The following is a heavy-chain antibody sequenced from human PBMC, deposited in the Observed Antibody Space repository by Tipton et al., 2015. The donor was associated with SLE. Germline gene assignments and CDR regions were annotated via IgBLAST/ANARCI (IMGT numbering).Heavy chain of an antibody. V-gene: IGHV1-18*01. CDR3: ASVLTLGTSLLTVDY. CDR2: ISAYNGNT. Sequence: QSGPEVKKPGSSVKVSCKASGGTFSSSAISWVRQAPGQGLEWMGGISAYNGNTNYAQKLQGRVTMTTDTSTSTAYMELRSLRSDGTAVYYCASVLTLGTSLLTVDYWGQGTLVTVSS. D-gene: IGHD7-27*01. J-gene: IGHJ4*02. CDR1: GGTFSSSA.